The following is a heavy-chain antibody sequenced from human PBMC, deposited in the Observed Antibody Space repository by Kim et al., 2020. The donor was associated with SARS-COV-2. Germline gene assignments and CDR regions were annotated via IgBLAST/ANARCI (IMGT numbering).Heavy chain of an antibody. Sequence: SETLSLTCTVSGGSISSSSYYWGWIRQPPGKGLEWIGSIYYSGSTYYNPSLKSRVTISVDTSKNQFSLKLSSVTAADTAVYYCARSPYDFWSGYNYFDYWGQGTLVTVSS. J-gene: IGHJ4*02. CDR1: GGSISSSSYY. D-gene: IGHD3-3*01. CDR3: ARSPYDFWSGYNYFDY. CDR2: IYYSGST. V-gene: IGHV4-39*01.